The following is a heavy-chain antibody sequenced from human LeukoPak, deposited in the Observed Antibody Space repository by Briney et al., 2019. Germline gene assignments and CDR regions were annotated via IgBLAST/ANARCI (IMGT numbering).Heavy chain of an antibody. Sequence: ASVKVSCKASGYTFTSYAMNWVRQAPGQGLEWMGWINTNTGNPTYAQGFTGRFVFSLDTSVSTAYLQISSLKAEDTAAYYCARVVYSYGSPMYYFDYWGQGTLVTVSS. CDR2: INTNTGNP. V-gene: IGHV7-4-1*02. J-gene: IGHJ4*02. CDR1: GYTFTSYA. CDR3: ARVVYSYGSPMYYFDY. D-gene: IGHD5-18*01.